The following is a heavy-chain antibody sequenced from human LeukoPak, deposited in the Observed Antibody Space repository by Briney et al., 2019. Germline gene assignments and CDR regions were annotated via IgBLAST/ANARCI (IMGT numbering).Heavy chain of an antibody. CDR1: GFTFSSYS. Sequence: GWSLRLSCAASGFTFSSYSMNWVRQAPGKGLEWVSSISSSSSYIYYADSVKGRFTISRDNAKNSLYLQMNSLRAEDTAVYYCARDGAAAGQVYWGQGTLVTVSS. V-gene: IGHV3-21*01. J-gene: IGHJ4*02. CDR2: ISSSSSYI. D-gene: IGHD6-13*01. CDR3: ARDGAAAGQVY.